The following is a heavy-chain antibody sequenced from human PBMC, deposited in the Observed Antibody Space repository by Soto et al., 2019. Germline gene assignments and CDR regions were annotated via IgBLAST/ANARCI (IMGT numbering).Heavy chain of an antibody. D-gene: IGHD2-21*02. J-gene: IGHJ1*01. Sequence: SETLSLTCTVSGGSISSYYWSWIRQPPGKGLEWIGYIYYSGSTNYNPSLKSRVTISVDTSKNQFSLKLSSVTAADTAVYYCAGEVGQYCGGDCYSLYFQHWGQGTLVTVSS. V-gene: IGHV4-59*01. CDR1: GGSISSYY. CDR2: IYYSGST. CDR3: AGEVGQYCGGDCYSLYFQH.